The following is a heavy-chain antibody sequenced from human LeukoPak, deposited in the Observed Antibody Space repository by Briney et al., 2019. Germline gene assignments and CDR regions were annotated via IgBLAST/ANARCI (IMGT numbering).Heavy chain of an antibody. CDR1: GYTFTSYY. Sequence: GASVKVSCKASGYTFTSYYMHWVRQAPGQGLEWMGLINPSGGSTSYAQKFQGRVTMTRDTSTSTVYMELSSLRSEDTAVYYCARVADIVVPVNNWFDPWGQGTLVTVSS. J-gene: IGHJ5*02. V-gene: IGHV1-46*01. D-gene: IGHD2-2*01. CDR2: INPSGGST. CDR3: ARVADIVVPVNNWFDP.